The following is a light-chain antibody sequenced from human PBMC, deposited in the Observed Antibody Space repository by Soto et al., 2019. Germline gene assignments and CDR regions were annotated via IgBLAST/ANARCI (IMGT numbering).Light chain of an antibody. CDR3: QQSYSTLWT. J-gene: IGKJ1*01. Sequence: DIQMTQSPSSLSASVVDRVTITCRASQSISSYLNWYQQKPGKAPKLLIYAASSLQSGVPSRFSGSGSGTDFTLTISSLQPEDFATYYCQQSYSTLWTFGQGTRWIS. CDR2: AAS. V-gene: IGKV1-39*01. CDR1: QSISSY.